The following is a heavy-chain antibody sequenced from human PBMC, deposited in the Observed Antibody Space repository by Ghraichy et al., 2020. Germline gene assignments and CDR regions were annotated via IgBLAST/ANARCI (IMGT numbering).Heavy chain of an antibody. J-gene: IGHJ4*02. CDR2: IKGDGTER. V-gene: IGHV3-7*01. D-gene: IGHD6-13*01. Sequence: GGSLRLSCEASGFTFSTYWVTRVRQAPGRGLEWLANIKGDGTERYYADSLKGRFTISRDNAKNSLFLQMDSLRAEDTAVYYCARDSRDRPAVGTFDYWGQGTLVTVSS. CDR1: GFTFSTYW. CDR3: ARDSRDRPAVGTFDY.